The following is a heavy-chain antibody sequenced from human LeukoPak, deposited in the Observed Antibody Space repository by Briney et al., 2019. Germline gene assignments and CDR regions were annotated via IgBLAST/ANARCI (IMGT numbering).Heavy chain of an antibody. CDR3: ARRGAFWSGYPSYWFDP. CDR2: IYPGDSDT. J-gene: IGHJ5*02. D-gene: IGHD3-3*01. CDR1: GYSFTSYW. V-gene: IGHV5-51*06. Sequence: GESLKISCKGSGYSFTSYWIGWVRQTPGKGLEWMGIIYPGDSDTRYSPSFQGQVTISADQSISTAYLQWSSLKASGTAMYYCARRGAFWSGYPSYWFDPWGQGTLVTVSS.